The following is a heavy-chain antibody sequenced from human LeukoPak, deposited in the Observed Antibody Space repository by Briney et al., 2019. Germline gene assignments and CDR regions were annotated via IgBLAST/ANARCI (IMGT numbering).Heavy chain of an antibody. CDR3: ARVNYGYGMDV. CDR1: GGSISSGGYY. V-gene: IGHV4-31*03. Sequence: SETLSLTCTVSGGSISSGGYYWSWIRQHPGKGLEWIGNIYYSGSTYYNPSLKSRITISVDTSKNQFSLKLSSVTAADTAVYYCARVNYGYGMDVWGQGTTVTVSS. CDR2: IYYSGST. J-gene: IGHJ6*02. D-gene: IGHD5-24*01.